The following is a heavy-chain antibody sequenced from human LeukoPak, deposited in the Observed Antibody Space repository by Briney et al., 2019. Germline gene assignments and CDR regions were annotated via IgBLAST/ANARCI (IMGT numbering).Heavy chain of an antibody. CDR1: GFTYSSYE. CDR2: ISSSSSNI. J-gene: IGHJ4*02. V-gene: IGHV3-48*03. Sequence: GGSLTLPCAASGFTYSSYEMHCARQAPGKALEGVSYISSSSSNIYYAHSVKGRFTISRDNAKISLYLQMNSLRAEDWAVYYCASDYGASSPFDFWGQGTLVTVSS. CDR3: ASDYGASSPFDF. D-gene: IGHD4/OR15-4a*01.